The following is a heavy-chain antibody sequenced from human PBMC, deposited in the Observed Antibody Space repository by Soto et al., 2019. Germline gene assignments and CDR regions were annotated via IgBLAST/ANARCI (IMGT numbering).Heavy chain of an antibody. CDR2: IIPIFGTA. Sequence: QVQLVQSGAEVKKPGSSVKVSCKASGGTFSSYAISWVRQAPGQGLEWMGGIIPIFGTANYAQKFQGRVTITADESTSTAYMELSSLRSEDTAVYYSARDRKRYYDILTGQYYFDYWGQGTLVTVSS. J-gene: IGHJ4*02. CDR3: ARDRKRYYDILTGQYYFDY. CDR1: GGTFSSYA. V-gene: IGHV1-69*01. D-gene: IGHD3-9*01.